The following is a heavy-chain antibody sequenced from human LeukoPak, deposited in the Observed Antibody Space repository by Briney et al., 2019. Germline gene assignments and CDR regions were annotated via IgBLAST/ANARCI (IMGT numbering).Heavy chain of an antibody. CDR3: TTGITMVRGVIHLIDY. CDR1: GCTFSNAW. D-gene: IGHD3-10*01. V-gene: IGHV3-15*01. CDR2: IKSKTDGGTT. J-gene: IGHJ4*02. Sequence: GRSLRLSCAASGCTFSNAWMSWVRQAPGKGLEWVGRIKSKTDGGTTDYAAPVKGRFTISRDDSKNTLYLQMNSLKTEDTAVYYCTTGITMVRGVIHLIDYWGQGTLVTVSS.